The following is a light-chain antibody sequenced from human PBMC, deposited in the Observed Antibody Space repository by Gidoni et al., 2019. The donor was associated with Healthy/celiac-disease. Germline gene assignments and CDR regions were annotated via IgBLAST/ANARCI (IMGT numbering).Light chain of an antibody. CDR1: VLAKKY. CDR2: KDS. V-gene: IGLV3-27*01. J-gene: IGLJ3*02. Sequence: SYELTQPYSVSVSPGQTARITCSGDVLAKKYARWFQQKPGQAHVLVIYKDSERPSGIPERFSGSSSGTTVTLTISGAQVEDEADYYCYSAADNIGVFGGGTKLTVL. CDR3: YSAADNIGV.